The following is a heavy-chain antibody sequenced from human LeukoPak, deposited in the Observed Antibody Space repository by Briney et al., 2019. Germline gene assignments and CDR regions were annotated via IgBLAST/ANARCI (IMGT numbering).Heavy chain of an antibody. D-gene: IGHD6-19*01. CDR1: GGSISSYY. CDR2: IYYSGST. CDR3: ARAKGYMAVAGKGAFDI. J-gene: IGHJ3*02. V-gene: IGHV4-59*12. Sequence: SETLSLTCTVSGGSISSYYWSWIRQPPGKGLEWIGYIYYSGSTNYNPSLKSRVTISVDTSKNQFSLKLSSVTAADTAVYYCARAKGYMAVAGKGAFDIWGQGTMVTVSS.